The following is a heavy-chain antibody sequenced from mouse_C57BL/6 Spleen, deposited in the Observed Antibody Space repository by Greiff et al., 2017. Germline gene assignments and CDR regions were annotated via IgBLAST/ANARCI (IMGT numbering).Heavy chain of an antibody. J-gene: IGHJ4*01. CDR2: ISSGGSYT. D-gene: IGHD1-1*01. CDR1: GFTFSSYG. V-gene: IGHV5-6*01. Sequence: EVQVVESGGDLVKPGGSLKLSCAASGFTFSSYGMSWVRQTPDKRLEWVATISSGGSYTYYPDSVKGRFTISRDNAKNTLYLQMSSLKSEDTAMYYCASTVVARGYWGQGTSVTVSS. CDR3: ASTVVARGY.